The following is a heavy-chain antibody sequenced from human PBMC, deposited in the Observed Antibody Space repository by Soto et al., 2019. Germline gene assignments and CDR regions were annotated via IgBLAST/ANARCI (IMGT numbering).Heavy chain of an antibody. CDR1: GFTFSSYA. V-gene: IGHV3-23*01. J-gene: IGHJ3*02. CDR2: ISGSGGST. D-gene: IGHD4-17*01. CDR3: AKDGVDDYGDFDAFDS. Sequence: VQLLESGGGLVQPGGSLSLSCAASGFTFSSYAMSWVRQAPGQGLEWVSAISGSGGSTYYADSVKGRFTISRDNSKNTRYLQMNSLRAEDTAVYYCAKDGVDDYGDFDAFDSWGQGAMVTVSS.